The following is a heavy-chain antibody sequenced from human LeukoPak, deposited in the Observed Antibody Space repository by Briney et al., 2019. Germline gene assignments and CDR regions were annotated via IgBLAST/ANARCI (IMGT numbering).Heavy chain of an antibody. CDR1: GGSISSYY. CDR2: IYYSGST. D-gene: IGHD3-9*01. Sequence: PSETLSLTCTVSGGSISSYYWSWIRQPPGKGLEWIGYIYYSGSTNYNPSLKSRVTISVDTSKSQSSLKLSSVTAADTAVYYCARVGKGSRVLSYYYYGMDVWGQGTTVTVSS. J-gene: IGHJ6*02. CDR3: ARVGKGSRVLSYYYYGMDV. V-gene: IGHV4-59*01.